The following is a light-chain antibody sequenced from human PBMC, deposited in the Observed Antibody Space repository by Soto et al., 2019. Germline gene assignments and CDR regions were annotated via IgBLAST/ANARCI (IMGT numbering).Light chain of an antibody. CDR3: QKYYTAPET. V-gene: IGKV1-27*01. CDR1: QGISGY. CDR2: AAS. J-gene: IGKJ1*01. Sequence: DIQMTQSPSSLSASVGDRVTITCRASQGISGYLDWYQQKPGKVPKVLIYAASTLKSGVPSRFSVSGSGTEFTLTISNLQPEDVATCYCQKYYTAPETFGEGTKVEIK.